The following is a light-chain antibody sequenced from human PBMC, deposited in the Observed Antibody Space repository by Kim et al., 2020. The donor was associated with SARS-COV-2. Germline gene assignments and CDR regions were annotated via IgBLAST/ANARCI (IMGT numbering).Light chain of an antibody. CDR3: QAWDSTTVI. Sequence: VSPGQTASITCSGDNLGDRYASWYQQKPGQSPVLVIYQDTKRPSGIPERFSGFISGNTVTLTISGTQAMDEADYYCQAWDSTTVIFGGGTQLTVL. CDR2: QDT. V-gene: IGLV3-1*01. CDR1: NLGDRY. J-gene: IGLJ2*01.